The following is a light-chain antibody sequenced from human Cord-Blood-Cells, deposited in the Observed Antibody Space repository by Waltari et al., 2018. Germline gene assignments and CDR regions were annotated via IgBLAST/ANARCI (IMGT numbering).Light chain of an antibody. V-gene: IGKV1-39*01. J-gene: IGKJ3*01. CDR1: QSISSY. CDR2: AAS. Sequence: DIQMTQSPSSLSASVGDRVTITCRASQSISSYLNWYQQKPVKAAKLLIYAASSLQSGVPSMFSGSGSGTDFTLTISSLQPEDFATYYCQQSYSTLIFTSGPGTKVDIK. CDR3: QQSYSTLIFT.